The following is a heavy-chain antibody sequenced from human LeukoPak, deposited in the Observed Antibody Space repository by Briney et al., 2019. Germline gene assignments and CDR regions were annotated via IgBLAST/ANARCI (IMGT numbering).Heavy chain of an antibody. J-gene: IGHJ6*03. CDR3: ARGHRRQEMITIFGGYYYYMDV. CDR1: GYTFTSYD. D-gene: IGHD3-3*01. CDR2: MNPNSGNT. Sequence: ASVKVSCKASGYTFTSYDINWVRQATGQGLEWMGWMNPNSGNTGYAQKFQGRVTITRNTSISTAYMELSSLRSEDTAVYYCARGHRRQEMITIFGGYYYYMDVWGKGTTVTVSS. V-gene: IGHV1-8*03.